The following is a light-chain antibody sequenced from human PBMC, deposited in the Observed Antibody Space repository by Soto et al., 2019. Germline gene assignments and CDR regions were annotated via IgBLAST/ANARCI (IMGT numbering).Light chain of an antibody. CDR3: QQYNRYLYT. V-gene: IGKV1-5*03. CDR2: KAS. J-gene: IGKJ2*01. Sequence: DIQMTQSPSTLSESVGDRVTITCRASQSISSWLAWYQQKPGKAPKLLIYKASSLESGVPSRFSGSGSGTEFTLTISSLQPDDFATYYCQQYNRYLYTFGQGTKVDIK. CDR1: QSISSW.